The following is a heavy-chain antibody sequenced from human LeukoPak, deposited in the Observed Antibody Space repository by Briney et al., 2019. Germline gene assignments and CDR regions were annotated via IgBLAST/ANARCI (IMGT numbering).Heavy chain of an antibody. CDR1: GDTISSYS. V-gene: IGHV4-59*01. J-gene: IGHJ3*02. CDR3: ARGMNRPPAFDI. D-gene: IGHD6-13*01. Sequence: SETLSLTCTVSGDTISSYSWSWVRQPPGQGLEWIGYIYYSGSNKYNPSRKSRVTTSVETSKNQFSLKVGSVSAADTAVYYCARGMNRPPAFDIWGQGTMVTVSS. CDR2: IYYSGSN.